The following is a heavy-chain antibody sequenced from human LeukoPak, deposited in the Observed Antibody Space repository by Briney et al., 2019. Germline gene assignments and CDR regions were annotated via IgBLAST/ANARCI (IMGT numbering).Heavy chain of an antibody. CDR3: AKDISHLYGSGSSLDY. CDR1: GITFSSYG. D-gene: IGHD3-10*01. J-gene: IGHJ4*02. V-gene: IGHV3-23*01. Sequence: GGTLRLSCAASGITFSSYGMSWVRQAPGKGLEWVSSISSTGGTTYYADSVKGRFTISRDNSKNTLYLQMNSLRAEDTALYYCAKDISHLYGSGSSLDYWGQGTLVTVSS. CDR2: ISSTGGTT.